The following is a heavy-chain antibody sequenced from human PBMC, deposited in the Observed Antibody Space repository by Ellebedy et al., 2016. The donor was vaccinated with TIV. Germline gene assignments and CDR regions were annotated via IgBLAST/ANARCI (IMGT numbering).Heavy chain of an antibody. V-gene: IGHV3-48*01. D-gene: IGHD6-19*01. CDR2: ISSSSSTI. CDR3: AKKPLIAVAGNGAISCWFDP. Sequence: GESLKISCAASGFTFSSYSMNWVRQAPGKGLEWLSYISSSSSTIFYADSVKGRFTISRDNAKNSLYLQMNSLRAEDTAVDYCAKKPLIAVAGNGAISCWFDPWGQGILVTVSS. CDR1: GFTFSSYS. J-gene: IGHJ5*02.